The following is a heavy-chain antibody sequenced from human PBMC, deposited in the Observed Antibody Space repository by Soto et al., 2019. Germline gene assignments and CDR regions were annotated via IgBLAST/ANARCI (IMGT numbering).Heavy chain of an antibody. V-gene: IGHV1-69*04. CDR2: IIPILGMA. Sequence: SVKVSCKASGGTFSSYTISWVRQAPGQGLEWMGRIIPILGMANYAQKYQGRVTITADKSTSTAYMELSSLRSEDTAVYYCSRELAFAGDSSDVNYRDAFDIWGQGTMVTVSS. D-gene: IGHD3-22*01. CDR3: SRELAFAGDSSDVNYRDAFDI. CDR1: GGTFSSYT. J-gene: IGHJ3*02.